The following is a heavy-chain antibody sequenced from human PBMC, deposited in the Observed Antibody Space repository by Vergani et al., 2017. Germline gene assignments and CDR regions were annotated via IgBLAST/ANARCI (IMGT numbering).Heavy chain of an antibody. CDR3: ARIGDYMEFDY. D-gene: IGHD3-16*01. CDR2: IIPIFGTA. Sequence: QVQLVQSGAEVKKPGASVKVSCKASGYTFTSYYMHWVRQAPGQGLEWMGGIIPIFGTANYAQKFQGRVTITADESTSTAYMELSRLRSDDTAVYYCARIGDYMEFDYWGQGTLVTVSS. J-gene: IGHJ4*02. CDR1: GYTFTSYY. V-gene: IGHV1-69*01.